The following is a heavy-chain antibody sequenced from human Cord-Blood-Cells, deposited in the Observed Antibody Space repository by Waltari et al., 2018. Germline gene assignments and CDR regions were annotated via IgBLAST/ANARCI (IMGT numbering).Heavy chain of an antibody. CDR3: ARDPGYYGSGSYFDY. Sequence: QVQLVESGGGVVQPGRSLRLSCAASGFTFSSYAMHGLRQAPGKGLEWVAVISYDGSNKYYADSVKGRFTISRDNSKNTLYLQMNSLRAEDTAVYYCARDPGYYGSGSYFDYWGQGTLVTVSS. D-gene: IGHD3-10*01. V-gene: IGHV3-30*04. J-gene: IGHJ4*02. CDR1: GFTFSSYA. CDR2: ISYDGSNK.